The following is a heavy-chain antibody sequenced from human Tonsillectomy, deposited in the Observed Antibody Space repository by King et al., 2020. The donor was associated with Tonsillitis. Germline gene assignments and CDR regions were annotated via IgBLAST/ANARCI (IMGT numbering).Heavy chain of an antibody. CDR2: IYYSGST. V-gene: IGHV4-59*01. J-gene: IGHJ6*02. Sequence: VQLQESGPGLVKPSETLSLTCTVSGGSITTYYYTWIRQPPGKGLEGIGYIYYSGSTNYNTSHKSRVTISVDKTKNQFSLKMSSVTAADTAVYYCARFLTAFAPAFDVCGPGTTFTLSS. CDR1: GGSITTYY. CDR3: ARFLTAFAPAFDV.